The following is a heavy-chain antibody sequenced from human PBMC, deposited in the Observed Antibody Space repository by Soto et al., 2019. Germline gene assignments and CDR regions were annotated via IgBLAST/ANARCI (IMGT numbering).Heavy chain of an antibody. V-gene: IGHV3-48*02. CDR2: IGRTRKYI. CDR3: ARDHNWSFDY. CDR1: GFTFDDYS. D-gene: IGHD1-20*01. J-gene: IGHJ4*02. Sequence: EVQLVESGGGLVQPGGSLRLSCAASGFTFDDYSMNWVRQAPGKGLEWVSYIGRTRKYIAYVDSVKGPFTISRDGANNSVFLQMNSLRDEDTAVYYCARDHNWSFDYWGQGIPVTVSS.